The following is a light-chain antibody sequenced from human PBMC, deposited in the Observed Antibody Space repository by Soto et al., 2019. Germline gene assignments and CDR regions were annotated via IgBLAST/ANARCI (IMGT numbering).Light chain of an antibody. CDR2: DAS. CDR1: QSISSW. Sequence: DIQMTQSPSTLSASVGDRVTITCRASQSISSWLAWYQQKPGKAPKLLIYDASSLESGVPSRFSGSGSGTEFTLTINRLQPDDSATYYCQQYDSFSVWTFGQGTKVEIK. J-gene: IGKJ1*01. V-gene: IGKV1-5*01. CDR3: QQYDSFSVWT.